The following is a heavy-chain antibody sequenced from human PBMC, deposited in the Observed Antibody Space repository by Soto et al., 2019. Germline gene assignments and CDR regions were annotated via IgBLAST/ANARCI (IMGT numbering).Heavy chain of an antibody. Sequence: SETLSLTCTVSGGSINNNYWWTWVRQFPAKGLQWIGEINHSGTTTQNPSLTGRLSISVDNSNNQFSLKLTSVTEADTAVYYCASPPPLSVQTIEAEFFQHWGQGTLVTV. J-gene: IGHJ1*01. CDR2: INHSGTT. CDR1: GGSINNNYW. V-gene: IGHV4-4*02. CDR3: ASPPPLSVQTIEAEFFQH. D-gene: IGHD2-15*01.